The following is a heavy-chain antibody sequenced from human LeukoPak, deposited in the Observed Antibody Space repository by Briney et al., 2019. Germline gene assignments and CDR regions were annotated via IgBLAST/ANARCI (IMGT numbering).Heavy chain of an antibody. V-gene: IGHV4-30-2*01. D-gene: IGHD3-3*01. Sequence: SQTLSLTCTVSGGSISSGGYYWSWIRQPPGKGLEWIGYIYHSGSTYYNPSLKSRVTISVDTSKSQFYLNLSSVTAADTAVYYCARGSEEIFGVDLFYWYFDLWGRGTLVTVSS. J-gene: IGHJ2*01. CDR2: IYHSGST. CDR1: GGSISSGGYY. CDR3: ARGSEEIFGVDLFYWYFDL.